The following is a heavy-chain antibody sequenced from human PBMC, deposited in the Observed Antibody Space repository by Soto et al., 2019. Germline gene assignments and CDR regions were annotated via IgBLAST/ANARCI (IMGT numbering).Heavy chain of an antibody. Sequence: QVPLVESGGGVVQPGRSLRLSCAASGFTFISYGMHWVRQAPGKGLEWVAVISYDGSNKYYADSVKGRFTISRDNSKNTLYLQMNSLRAEDTAVYYCAKYIWAYSSSWSDAFDIWGQGTMVTVSS. J-gene: IGHJ3*02. CDR2: ISYDGSNK. CDR3: AKYIWAYSSSWSDAFDI. V-gene: IGHV3-30*18. D-gene: IGHD6-13*01. CDR1: GFTFISYG.